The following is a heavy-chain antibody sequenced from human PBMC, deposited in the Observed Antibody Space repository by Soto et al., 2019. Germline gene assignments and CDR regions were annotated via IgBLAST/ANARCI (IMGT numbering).Heavy chain of an antibody. CDR1: GFTFSSYA. D-gene: IGHD3-16*02. CDR2: ISFDGDIQ. CDR3: AKVSEGSIITFGGVIAY. Sequence: QVQLVESGGGVVQPGRSLRLSCAASGFTFSSYAIHWVRQAPGKGLEWVAVISFDGDIQYYADSVKGRFTISRDNSKNPLYLQIDSLRADDTAVYYCAKVSEGSIITFGGVIAYWGQGTLVTVSS. V-gene: IGHV3-30*18. J-gene: IGHJ4*02.